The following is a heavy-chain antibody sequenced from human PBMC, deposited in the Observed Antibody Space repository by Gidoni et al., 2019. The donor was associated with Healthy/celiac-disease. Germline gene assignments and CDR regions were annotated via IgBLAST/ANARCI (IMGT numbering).Heavy chain of an antibody. D-gene: IGHD3-3*01. CDR3: AKLGDDFWSGYFDY. V-gene: IGHV3-9*01. CDR2: ISWNSGSI. CDR1: GFTFDDYA. Sequence: EVQLVESGGGLVQPGRSLRLSCAASGFTFDDYAIHWVRQAPGKGLEWVSGISWNSGSIGYADSVKGRFTISRDNAKNSLYLQMNSLRAEDTALYYCAKLGDDFWSGYFDYWGQGTLVTVSS. J-gene: IGHJ4*02.